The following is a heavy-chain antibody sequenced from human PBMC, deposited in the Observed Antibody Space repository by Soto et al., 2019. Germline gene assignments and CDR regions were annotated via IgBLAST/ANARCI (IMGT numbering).Heavy chain of an antibody. J-gene: IGHJ5*02. CDR2: IYYSGST. CDR3: ARVAGDLLLGLTYNWFVP. D-gene: IGHD3-10*01. V-gene: IGHV4-31*03. Sequence: SETLSLTCTVSGGSISSGGSYWSWIRQHPGKGLEWIGYIYYSGSTYYNPSLKSRVTISVDTSKNQFSLKLSSVTAADTAVYYCARVAGDLLLGLTYNWFVPWCQGTLVSV. CDR1: GGSISSGGSY.